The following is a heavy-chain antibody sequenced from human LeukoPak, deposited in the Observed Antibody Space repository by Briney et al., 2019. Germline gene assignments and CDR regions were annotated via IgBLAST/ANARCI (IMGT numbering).Heavy chain of an antibody. V-gene: IGHV3-7*01. CDR1: GFTLSTYW. CDR3: VRDGRCPLVGDY. J-gene: IGHJ4*02. Sequence: PGGSLRLSCAVSGFTLSTYWMSWVRQTPRKGLEWVACIKEDGSEKYYVNSVKGRFTISRDNVKNSIYLQMNSMRGEDTAVYYCVRDGRCPLVGDYWGQGTLVTVSS. CDR2: IKEDGSEK. D-gene: IGHD4-17*01.